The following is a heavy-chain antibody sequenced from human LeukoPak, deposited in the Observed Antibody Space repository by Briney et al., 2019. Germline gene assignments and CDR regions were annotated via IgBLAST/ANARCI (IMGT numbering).Heavy chain of an antibody. D-gene: IGHD3-3*01. CDR1: GYTFTGYY. V-gene: IGHV1-2*06. J-gene: IGHJ4*02. Sequence: ASVKVSCNASGYTFTGYYIHCVRQAPGQGLGWMGRINPNSGGTNYAQKFQGRVTMTRDTSISTAYMELSRLRSDDTAVYYCARTLYYDFWSGYYSEVGYFDYWGQGTLVTVSS. CDR3: ARTLYYDFWSGYYSEVGYFDY. CDR2: INPNSGGT.